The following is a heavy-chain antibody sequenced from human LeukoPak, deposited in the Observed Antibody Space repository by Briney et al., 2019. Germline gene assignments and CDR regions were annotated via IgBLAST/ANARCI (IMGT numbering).Heavy chain of an antibody. D-gene: IGHD1-26*01. CDR1: GGTFSSYA. CDR2: IIPIFGTA. CDR3: ARGLGSGSYYGY. J-gene: IGHJ4*02. V-gene: IGHV1-69*05. Sequence: ASVKVSCKASGGTFSSYAISWVRQAPGQGLEWMGGIIPIFGTANYAQKFQGRVTVTRDTSTSTVYMELSSLRSEDTAVYYCARGLGSGSYYGYWGQGTLVTVSS.